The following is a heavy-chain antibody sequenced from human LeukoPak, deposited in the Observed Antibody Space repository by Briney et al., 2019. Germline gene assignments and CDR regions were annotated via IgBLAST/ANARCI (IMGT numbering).Heavy chain of an antibody. V-gene: IGHV4-31*03. D-gene: IGHD1-20*01. CDR1: GGSISSGGYY. CDR3: ARALTETYYFDY. J-gene: IGHJ4*02. CDR2: IYYSGST. Sequence: SQTLSLTCTVSGGSISSGGYYWRWIRQHPGKGLEWIGYIYYSGSTYYNPSLKSRVTISVDTSKNQFSLKLSSVTAADTAVYYCARALTETYYFDYWGQGTLVTVSS.